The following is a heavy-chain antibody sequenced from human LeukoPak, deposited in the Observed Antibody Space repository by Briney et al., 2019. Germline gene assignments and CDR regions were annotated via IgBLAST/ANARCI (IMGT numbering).Heavy chain of an antibody. CDR3: ARVSRAELRYFDWLLSGAFDI. J-gene: IGHJ3*02. CDR1: GGSISSYY. Sequence: SETLSLTCTVSGGSISSYYWSWIRQPPGKGLEWIGYIYYSGSTNYSPSLKSRVTISVDTSKNQFSLKLSSVTAADTAVYYCARVSRAELRYFDWLLSGAFDIWGQGTMVTVSS. V-gene: IGHV4-59*01. D-gene: IGHD3-9*01. CDR2: IYYSGST.